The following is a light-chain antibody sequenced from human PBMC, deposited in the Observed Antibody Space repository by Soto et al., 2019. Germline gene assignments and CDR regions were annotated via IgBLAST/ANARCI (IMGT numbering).Light chain of an antibody. CDR3: QQSYSTPRD. CDR1: QSISSY. V-gene: IGKV1-39*01. Sequence: IQLTQSPSSLSSSVGDRVTLTCRASQSISSYLNWYQQKPGKAPKLLIYAASSLQSGVPSRFSGSGSGTDFILTISSLQPEDFATYYCQQSYSTPRDFGQGTRLEI. CDR2: AAS. J-gene: IGKJ5*01.